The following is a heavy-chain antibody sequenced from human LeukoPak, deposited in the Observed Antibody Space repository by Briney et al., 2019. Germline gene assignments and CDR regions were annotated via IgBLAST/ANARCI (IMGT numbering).Heavy chain of an antibody. D-gene: IGHD2-2*01. V-gene: IGHV3-23*01. Sequence: GGSLRLSCAASGFTFSSYAMSWVRQAPGKGLEWVSAISGSGGSTYYADSVKGRFTISRDNSKNTLYLQMNSLRAEDTAVYYCAKSRIVVVPAAMSLGYYFDYRGQGTLVTVSS. CDR2: ISGSGGST. CDR1: GFTFSSYA. J-gene: IGHJ4*02. CDR3: AKSRIVVVPAAMSLGYYFDY.